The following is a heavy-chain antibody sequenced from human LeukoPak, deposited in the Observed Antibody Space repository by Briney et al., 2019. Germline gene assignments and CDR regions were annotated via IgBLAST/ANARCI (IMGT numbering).Heavy chain of an antibody. CDR1: GYTFTSYA. J-gene: IGHJ4*02. CDR2: INPNSGVT. D-gene: IGHD6-13*01. CDR3: ARDLAADLDY. V-gene: IGHV1-2*02. Sequence: ASVKVSCKASGYTFTSYAMNWVRQVPGQGLEWMGWINPNSGVTNYAQMFQGRVTMTRDTSINTAYMELRRLRSDDTAVYYCARDLAADLDYWGQGTLVTVSS.